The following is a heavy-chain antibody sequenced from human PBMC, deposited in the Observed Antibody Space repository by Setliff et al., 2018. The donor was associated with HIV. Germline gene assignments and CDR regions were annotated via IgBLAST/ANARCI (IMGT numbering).Heavy chain of an antibody. CDR3: ARVRLTMIMMVDYFDQ. V-gene: IGHV4-4*07. CDR2: IYSTGDT. D-gene: IGHD3-22*01. J-gene: IGHJ4*02. Sequence: SETLSLTCSVSGGSNSNFYWSWIRQPPGKGLEWVGHIYSTGDTNYNPSLKSRVTLSADTSKNQLSLSLTSVTAADTAVYYCARVRLTMIMMVDYFDQWGQGTLVTVSS. CDR1: GGSNSNFY.